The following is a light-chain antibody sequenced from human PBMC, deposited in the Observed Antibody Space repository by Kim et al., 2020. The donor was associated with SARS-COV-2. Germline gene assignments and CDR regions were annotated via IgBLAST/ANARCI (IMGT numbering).Light chain of an antibody. CDR3: ASYTSSNSLV. Sequence: QSALTQPASMSGSPGQSITISCTGTSNDIGLYNYVSWYQLHPGTAPKLLIYDVTKRLSGVSDRFAGSKSGNTASLSISGLQTEDESEYFCASYTSSNSLVFGGGTQLTVL. J-gene: IGLJ3*02. CDR1: SNDIGLYNY. CDR2: DVT. V-gene: IGLV2-14*03.